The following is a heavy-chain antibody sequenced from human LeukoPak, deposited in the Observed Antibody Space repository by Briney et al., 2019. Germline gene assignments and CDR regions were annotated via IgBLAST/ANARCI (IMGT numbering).Heavy chain of an antibody. V-gene: IGHV1-3*01. D-gene: IGHD2-15*01. J-gene: IGHJ5*02. CDR2: INAGNGNT. Sequence: ASVKVSCKASGYTFTSYAMHWVRQAPGQRLEWMGWINAGNGNTKYSQKFQGRVTITRDTSASTAYMELSSLRSEDTAVYYCARGRYCSGGSCRGGFDPWGQGTTVTVSS. CDR3: ARGRYCSGGSCRGGFDP. CDR1: GYTFTSYA.